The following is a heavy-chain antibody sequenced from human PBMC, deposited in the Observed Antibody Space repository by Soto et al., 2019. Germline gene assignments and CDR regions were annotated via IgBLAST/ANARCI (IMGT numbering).Heavy chain of an antibody. D-gene: IGHD6-19*01. CDR3: ARDQKVESSGWNSYGMDH. Sequence: QVQLVESGGGLVKPGGSLRLSCAASGFTFSDYYMSWVRQAPGKGLEWISYISGSGSAMYYVNSVKGRFTISRDNAKNSLYLQMNRLRAEDTAVYYCARDQKVESSGWNSYGMDHWGQGTTVTVSS. CDR1: GFTFSDYY. CDR2: ISGSGSAM. V-gene: IGHV3-11*01. J-gene: IGHJ6*02.